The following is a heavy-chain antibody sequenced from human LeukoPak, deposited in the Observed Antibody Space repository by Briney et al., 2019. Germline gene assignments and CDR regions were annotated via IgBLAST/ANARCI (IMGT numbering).Heavy chain of an antibody. J-gene: IGHJ4*02. D-gene: IGHD1-26*01. CDR1: GFTFSSYS. CDR2: ISSSATSI. CDR3: ARGSIVGGGSRFDH. Sequence: PGGSLRLSCAASGFTFSSYSMNWVRQAPGKGLEWVSYISSSATSIYYADSVKGRFTISRDNAKNSLYLQMNSLRVEDTAVYYCARGSIVGGGSRFDHWGQGTLVTVSS. V-gene: IGHV3-48*01.